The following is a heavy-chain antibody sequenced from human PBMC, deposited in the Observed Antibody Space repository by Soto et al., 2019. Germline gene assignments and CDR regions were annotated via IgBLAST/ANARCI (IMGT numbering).Heavy chain of an antibody. CDR1: GYSFTSYW. J-gene: IGHJ5*02. CDR2: IYPGDSDT. D-gene: IGHD3-10*01. Sequence: GESLKICCKGSGYSFTSYWIGWVRQMPGKGLEWMGIIYPGDSDTRYSPSFQGQVTISADKSISTAYLQWSSLKASDTAMYYCALVGYYYGSGSPNWFDPWGQGTLVTVSS. CDR3: ALVGYYYGSGSPNWFDP. V-gene: IGHV5-51*01.